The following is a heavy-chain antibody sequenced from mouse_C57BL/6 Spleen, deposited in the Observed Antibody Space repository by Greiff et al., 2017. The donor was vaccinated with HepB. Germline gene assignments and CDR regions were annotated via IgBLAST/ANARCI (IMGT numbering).Heavy chain of an antibody. CDR2: IRNKANNHAT. V-gene: IGHV6-6*01. D-gene: IGHD1-1*01. Sequence: EVKLQESGGGLVQPGGSMKLSCAASGFTFSDAWMDWVRQSPEKGLEWVAEIRNKANNHATYYAESVKGRFTISRDDSKSSVYLQMNSLRAEDTGIYYCIYGSSYYYFDYWGQGTTLTVSS. CDR3: IYGSSYYYFDY. CDR1: GFTFSDAW. J-gene: IGHJ2*01.